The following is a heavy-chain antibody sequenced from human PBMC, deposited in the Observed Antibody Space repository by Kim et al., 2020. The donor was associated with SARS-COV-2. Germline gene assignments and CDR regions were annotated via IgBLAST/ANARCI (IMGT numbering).Heavy chain of an antibody. CDR2: IYYSVST. V-gene: IGHV4-31*03. CDR3: ARASTIFGVVIDAFDI. J-gene: IGHJ3*02. D-gene: IGHD3-3*01. Sequence: SETLSLTCTVSGGSISSGGYYWSWIRQHPGKGLEWIGYIYYSVSTYYNPSLKSRVTISVDTSKNQFSLKLSSVTAADTAVYYCARASTIFGVVIDAFDIWGQGTMVTVSS. CDR1: GGSISSGGYY.